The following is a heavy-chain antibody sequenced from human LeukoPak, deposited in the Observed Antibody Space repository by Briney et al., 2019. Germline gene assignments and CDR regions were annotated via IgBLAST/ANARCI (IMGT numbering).Heavy chain of an antibody. CDR2: IWYDGSDK. CDR3: ARDLNREDFDY. D-gene: IGHD1-14*01. V-gene: IGHV3-33*01. J-gene: IGHJ4*02. CDR1: AFTFSSYD. Sequence: GKSLRLPCAASAFTFSSYDMHWVRQAPGKGLEWVAIIWYDGSDKYYGDSVKGRFTISRDNVKNTLYLQMNSLRVEDTAVYYCARDLNREDFDYWGQGTLVAVSS.